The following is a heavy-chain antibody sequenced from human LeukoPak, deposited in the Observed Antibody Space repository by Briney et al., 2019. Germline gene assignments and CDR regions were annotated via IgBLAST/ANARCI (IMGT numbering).Heavy chain of an antibody. J-gene: IGHJ6*02. CDR1: GFTFSSHW. V-gene: IGHV3-7*02. CDR2: IRDDGSEK. CDR3: ARRGITISGVLVYHYSGLDV. Sequence: GGSLRLSCAGSGFTFSSHWMTWVRQAPGKGLEWVASIRDDGSEKHFLDSVNGRFAISRDNAKNSLYLQVSSLRAEDTAVYYCARRGITISGVLVYHYSGLDVWGQGTTVTVSS. D-gene: IGHD3-3*01.